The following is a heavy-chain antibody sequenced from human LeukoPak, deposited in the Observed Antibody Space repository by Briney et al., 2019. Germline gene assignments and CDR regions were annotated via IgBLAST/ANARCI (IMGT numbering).Heavy chain of an antibody. J-gene: IGHJ5*02. D-gene: IGHD3-3*01. V-gene: IGHV4-59*01. Sequence: SETLSLTCTVSGGSISSYYWSWIRQPPGKGLEWIGYIYYSGSTNYNPSLKSRVTISVDTSKNQFSLKLSSVTAADTAVYHCARGGDPYWFDPWGQGTLVTVSS. CDR2: IYYSGST. CDR1: GGSISSYY. CDR3: ARGGDPYWFDP.